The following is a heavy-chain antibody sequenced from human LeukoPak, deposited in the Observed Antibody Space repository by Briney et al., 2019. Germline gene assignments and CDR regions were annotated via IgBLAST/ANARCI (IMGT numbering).Heavy chain of an antibody. CDR2: ISYDGSNK. D-gene: IGHD3-10*01. V-gene: IGHV3-30*18. CDR3: AKTGYYGSGSYYKRGYFDY. CDR1: GFTFSSYA. J-gene: IGHJ4*02. Sequence: GGSLRLSCAASGFTFSSYAMTWVRQAPGKGLEWVAVISYDGSNKYYADSVKGRFTISRDNSKNTLYLQMNSLRAEDTAVYYCAKTGYYGSGSYYKRGYFDYWGQGTLVTVSS.